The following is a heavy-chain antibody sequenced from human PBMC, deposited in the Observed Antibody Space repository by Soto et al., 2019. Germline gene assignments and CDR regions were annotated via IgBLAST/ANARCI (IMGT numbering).Heavy chain of an antibody. Sequence: QVQLVQSGAEEKKPGASVKVSCKASGYTFTSYAMHWVRQAPGQRLEWMGWINAGNGNTKYSQKFQGRVTITRDTSASTSYMELSSLRSEDTAVYYCARGITLPTQLDYWGQLTLFTVSS. J-gene: IGHJ4*02. CDR3: ARGITLPTQLDY. CDR2: INAGNGNT. V-gene: IGHV1-3*05. CDR1: GYTFTSYA. D-gene: IGHD1-20*01.